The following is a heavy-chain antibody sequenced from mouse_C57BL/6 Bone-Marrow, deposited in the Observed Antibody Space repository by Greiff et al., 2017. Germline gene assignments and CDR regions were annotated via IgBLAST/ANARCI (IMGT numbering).Heavy chain of an antibody. D-gene: IGHD1-1*01. CDR1: GYTFTSYW. CDR3: AITYYYGSSFYYAMDY. Sequence: VKLQQPGAELVKPGASVKVSCKASGYTFTSYWMHWVKQRPGQGLEWIGRIHPSDSDTNNNQKFKGKATLTVDKSSSTAYMQLSSLTSEDSAVXYCAITYYYGSSFYYAMDYWGQGTSVTVSS. V-gene: IGHV1-74*01. J-gene: IGHJ4*01. CDR2: IHPSDSDT.